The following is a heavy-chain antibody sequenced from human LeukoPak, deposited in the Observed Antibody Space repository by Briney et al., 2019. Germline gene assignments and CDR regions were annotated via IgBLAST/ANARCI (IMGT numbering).Heavy chain of an antibody. V-gene: IGHV4-34*01. CDR3: ARGYSGYLGDC. Sequence: PGGSLRISCETSGFTFSDHYLDWIRQPPGKGLEWIGEINHSGSTNYNPSLKSRVTISVDTSKNQFSLKLSSVTAADTAVYYCARGYSGYLGDCWGQGTLVTVSS. D-gene: IGHD5-12*01. J-gene: IGHJ4*02. CDR2: INHSGST. CDR1: GFTFSDHY.